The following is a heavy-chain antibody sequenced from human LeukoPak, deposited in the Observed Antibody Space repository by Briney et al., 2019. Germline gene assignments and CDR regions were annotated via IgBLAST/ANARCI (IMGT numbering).Heavy chain of an antibody. CDR2: INIHNGGT. J-gene: IGHJ3*01. Sequence: ASVKVSCKASGYTFTAYYLDWVQQAPGQGLEWMGCINIHNGGTNYAQKFQGRVTMTRDTSISTAYMELSSLRSDDTALYYCARGGSGSWYTPTDAFDVWGQGTMVTVSS. CDR3: ARGGSGSWYTPTDAFDV. D-gene: IGHD6-13*01. V-gene: IGHV1-2*02. CDR1: GYTFTAYY.